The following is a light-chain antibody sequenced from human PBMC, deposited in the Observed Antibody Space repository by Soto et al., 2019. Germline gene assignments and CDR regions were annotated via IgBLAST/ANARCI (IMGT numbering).Light chain of an antibody. J-gene: IGLJ1*01. CDR3: SAWDASLNGYV. CDR2: SNY. Sequence: QPVLTQPPSASGTPGQRVTIYCSGSSSNIGSKTVNWYQQLPGTAPKLLIYSNYQRPSGVPDRFSGSKSGTSASLAISGLQSEDEADYYCSAWDASLNGYVFGTGTKLTVL. CDR1: SSNIGSKT. V-gene: IGLV1-44*01.